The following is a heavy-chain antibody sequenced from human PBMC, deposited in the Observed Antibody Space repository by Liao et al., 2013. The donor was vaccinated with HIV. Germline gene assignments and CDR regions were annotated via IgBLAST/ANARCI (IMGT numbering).Heavy chain of an antibody. CDR3: VRVQRGGSHAFDI. Sequence: QVRLQESGPGLAKPSQTLSLTCTVSGDSIGSGSYYWSWIRQAAGKGLEWIGRIHTGGSANYNPSLKSRVAISLETSKNQFSLRLTSVTAADSAVYFCVRVQRGGSHAFDIWSPGTLVTVSS. D-gene: IGHD1-1*01. CDR2: IHTGGSA. J-gene: IGHJ3*02. V-gene: IGHV4-61*02. CDR1: GDSIGSGSYY.